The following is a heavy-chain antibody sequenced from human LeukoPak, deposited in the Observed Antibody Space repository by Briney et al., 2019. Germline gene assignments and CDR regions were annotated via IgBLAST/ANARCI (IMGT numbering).Heavy chain of an antibody. Sequence: PGGSLRLSCAASGFTFSSYEMNWVRQAPGKGLEWVSVISGSGGNTYYADSVKGRFTISRDNSKNTLYLQMNSLRAEDTAVYYCAKVPVPVIGAAGPFGYWGQGTLVTVSS. V-gene: IGHV3-23*01. D-gene: IGHD6-13*01. CDR2: ISGSGGNT. CDR3: AKVPVPVIGAAGPFGY. J-gene: IGHJ4*02. CDR1: GFTFSSYE.